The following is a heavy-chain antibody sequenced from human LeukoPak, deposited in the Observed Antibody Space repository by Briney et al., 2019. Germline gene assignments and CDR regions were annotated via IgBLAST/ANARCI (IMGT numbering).Heavy chain of an antibody. J-gene: IGHJ3*02. CDR3: AKDLVYLGYCSSTSCYAYAIDI. CDR1: GFTFNNYA. Sequence: GGSLRLSCAASGFTFNNYAMIWVRQAPGKGLEWVSVISGSGNSTYYADSVKGRFTISRDNSKNTLYLQMNSLRAEDTAVYYCAKDLVYLGYCSSTSCYAYAIDIWGQGTMVTVSS. D-gene: IGHD2-2*01. V-gene: IGHV3-23*01. CDR2: ISGSGNST.